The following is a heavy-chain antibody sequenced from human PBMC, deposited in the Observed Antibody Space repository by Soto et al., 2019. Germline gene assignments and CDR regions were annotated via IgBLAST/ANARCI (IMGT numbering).Heavy chain of an antibody. CDR3: ARTIVAAGGRRYFDL. D-gene: IGHD6-25*01. Sequence: QVQLVESGGGLVKPGGSLRLSFAASGFTFSDYYMSWIRQAPGKGLEWVSYLNSSSSYTNYADSVKSRFTIARDNAKNALYLRMNSLRAEDTVVYYCARTIVAAGGRRYFDLWGRGTLVTVSS. CDR2: LNSSSSYT. V-gene: IGHV3-11*05. CDR1: GFTFSDYY. J-gene: IGHJ2*01.